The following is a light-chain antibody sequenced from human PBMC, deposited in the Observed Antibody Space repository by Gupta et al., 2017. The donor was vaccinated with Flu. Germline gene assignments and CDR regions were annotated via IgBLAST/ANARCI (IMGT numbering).Light chain of an antibody. Sequence: EIVLSPSPLPLSLPPGERATPSCRASQSVSSSFLGWYQQKPGQAPRLLIYGASSRATGIPDRFSGSGSGTDFTLTISRLEPEDFAVYYCQQYGSSSLTFGGGTKVEIK. CDR3: QQYGSSSLT. J-gene: IGKJ4*01. CDR1: QSVSSSF. CDR2: GAS. V-gene: IGKV3-20*01.